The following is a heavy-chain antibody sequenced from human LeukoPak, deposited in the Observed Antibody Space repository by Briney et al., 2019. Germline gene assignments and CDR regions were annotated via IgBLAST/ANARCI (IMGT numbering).Heavy chain of an antibody. D-gene: IGHD6-25*01. CDR2: IKRKIDGGTT. V-gene: IGHV3-15*01. Sequence: PGGSLRLSCAASGFTFSNAWMNWVRQAPGKGLEWVGRIKRKIDGGTTDYGAPVKGRFTISRDDSQNTLFLHMNSLETEDTAIYYCTTDVCTSAAIDYWGQGTPVTVSS. J-gene: IGHJ4*02. CDR3: TTDVCTSAAIDY. CDR1: GFTFSNAW.